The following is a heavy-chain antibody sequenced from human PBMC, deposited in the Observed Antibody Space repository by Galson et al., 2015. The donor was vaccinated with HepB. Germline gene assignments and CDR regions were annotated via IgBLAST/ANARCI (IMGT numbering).Heavy chain of an antibody. CDR2: ISYDGSNK. CDR1: GFTFSSYD. J-gene: IGHJ4*02. Sequence: SLRLSCAASGFTFSSYDMHWVRQAPGKGLEWVAVISYDGSNKYYADSVKGRFTISRDNSKNTLYLQMNSLRAEDTAVYYCAKSYGDYADYWGQGTLVTVSS. CDR3: AKSYGDYADY. V-gene: IGHV3-30*18. D-gene: IGHD4-17*01.